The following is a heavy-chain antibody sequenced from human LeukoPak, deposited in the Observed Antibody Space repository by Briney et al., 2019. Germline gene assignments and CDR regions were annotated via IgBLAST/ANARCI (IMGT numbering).Heavy chain of an antibody. D-gene: IGHD4-17*01. Sequence: SCKASGYTFTNYAISWVRQAPGQGLEWMANIKQDGSEKYYVDSVKGRFTISRDNAKNSLYLQMNSLRAEDTAVYYCARLTTVTYYFDYWGQGTLVTVSS. CDR3: ARLTTVTYYFDY. CDR2: IKQDGSEK. J-gene: IGHJ4*02. CDR1: GYTFTNYA. V-gene: IGHV3-7*02.